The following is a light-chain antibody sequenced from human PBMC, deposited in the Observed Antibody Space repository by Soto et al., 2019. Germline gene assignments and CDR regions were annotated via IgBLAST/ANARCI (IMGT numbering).Light chain of an antibody. CDR3: QQYNNWPPIT. V-gene: IGKV3-15*01. Sequence: EIVMTQSPATLSVAPGERATLSCRASQSVSSNLAWYQQKPGQAPRLLIYGASTRATGIPARFSGSGSGTEFTLTISSLQAEDSAVYYCQQYNNWPPITFGQGTRLEIK. CDR2: GAS. CDR1: QSVSSN. J-gene: IGKJ5*01.